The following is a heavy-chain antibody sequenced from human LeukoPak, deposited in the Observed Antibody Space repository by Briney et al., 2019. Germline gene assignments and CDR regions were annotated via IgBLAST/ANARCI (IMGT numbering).Heavy chain of an antibody. D-gene: IGHD6-19*01. CDR1: GFSFSDYL. J-gene: IGHJ4*02. Sequence: GGSLRLSCAASGFSFSDYLLSWIRQAPGKGLERVSYISSSGNTIYYADSVRGRFTISRDNAKNSLYLQMDSLRAEDTAVYYCARVGGSGWLFDYWGQGTLVTVSS. CDR3: ARVGGSGWLFDY. CDR2: ISSSGNTI. V-gene: IGHV3-11*01.